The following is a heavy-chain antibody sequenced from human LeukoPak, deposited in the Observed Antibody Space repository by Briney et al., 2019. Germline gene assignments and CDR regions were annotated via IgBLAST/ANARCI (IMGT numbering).Heavy chain of an antibody. CDR1: GGSISSYY. CDR2: IYTSGST. CDR3: ARQFAYSSSYYYYYYMDV. V-gene: IGHV4-4*09. J-gene: IGHJ6*03. Sequence: SETLSLTCTVSGGSISSYYWSWIRQPPGKGLDWFGYIYTSGSTNYNPSLKSRVTISVDTSKNQFSLKLSSVTAADTAVYYCARQFAYSSSYYYYYYMDVWGKGTTVTVSS. D-gene: IGHD6-6*01.